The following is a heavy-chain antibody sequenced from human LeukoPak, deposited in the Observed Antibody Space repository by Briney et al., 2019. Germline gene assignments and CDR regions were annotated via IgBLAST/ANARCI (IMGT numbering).Heavy chain of an antibody. CDR2: INAGNGNT. Sequence: GASVKVSCKASGYTFTSYAMHWVRQAPGQRLEWMGWINAGNGNTKYSQRFQDRVAITMDTSASTVYMEMNDLGSQDTAVYYCARGYSGCFHYWGQGALVTVSS. J-gene: IGHJ4*02. V-gene: IGHV1-3*01. CDR3: ARGYSGCFHY. D-gene: IGHD1-26*01. CDR1: GYTFTSYA.